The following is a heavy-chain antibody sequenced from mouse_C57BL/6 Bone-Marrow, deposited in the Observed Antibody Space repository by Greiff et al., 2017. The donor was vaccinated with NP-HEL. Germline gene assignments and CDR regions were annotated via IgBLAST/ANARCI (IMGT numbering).Heavy chain of an antibody. Sequence: EVKLVESGGDLVKPGGSLKLSCAASGFTFSSYGMSWVRQTPDKRLEWVATISSGGSYTYYPDSVKGRFTISRDNAKNTLYLQMSSLKSEDTAMYYCARQDTTAYGGQGTLVTVSA. D-gene: IGHD1-1*01. CDR1: GFTFSSYG. V-gene: IGHV5-6*01. CDR2: ISSGGSYT. CDR3: ARQDTTAY. J-gene: IGHJ3*01.